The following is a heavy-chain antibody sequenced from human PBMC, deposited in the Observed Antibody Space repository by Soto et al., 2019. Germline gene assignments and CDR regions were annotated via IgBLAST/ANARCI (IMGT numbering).Heavy chain of an antibody. D-gene: IGHD6-19*01. Sequence: EIELLESGGGLVQPWGSLRLSCAASGFTFTTYAMGWVRQAPGKGLEWVSSISGSGAGTFYADSVKGRFTISRDNAKKMVYLQMNGLRADDTAVYYCAKEALTVAGNNFDSWGQGTLVTVSS. CDR1: GFTFTTYA. J-gene: IGHJ4*02. CDR3: AKEALTVAGNNFDS. CDR2: ISGSGAGT. V-gene: IGHV3-23*01.